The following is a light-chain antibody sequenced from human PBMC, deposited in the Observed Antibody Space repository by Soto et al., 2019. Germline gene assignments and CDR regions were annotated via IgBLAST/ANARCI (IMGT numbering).Light chain of an antibody. V-gene: IGKV3-15*01. CDR3: QHYKTYPWT. Sequence: ETLMTQSPDTLSVSLGERATISCRASQSLRSSLAWYQQKPGQSPRVLIYDASTRATGIPARFSGSGAGTDFTLTISSLQPGDFATYYCQHYKTYPWTFGQGTKVDIK. CDR2: DAS. CDR1: QSLRSS. J-gene: IGKJ1*01.